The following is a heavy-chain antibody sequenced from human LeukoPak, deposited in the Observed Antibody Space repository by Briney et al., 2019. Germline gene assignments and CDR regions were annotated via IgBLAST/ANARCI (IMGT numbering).Heavy chain of an antibody. V-gene: IGHV1-46*01. D-gene: IGHD1-26*01. Sequence: ASVKVSCKASGYSFTDKYMHWVRQAPGQGLEWMGWINPTGGSTGYAQKFQGRVTMTRDMSTSTDYMELSSLRSEDTAIYYCARDNSVGDNAWWFDPWGQGTLVTVSS. CDR3: ARDNSVGDNAWWFDP. CDR2: INPTGGST. CDR1: GYSFTDKY. J-gene: IGHJ5*02.